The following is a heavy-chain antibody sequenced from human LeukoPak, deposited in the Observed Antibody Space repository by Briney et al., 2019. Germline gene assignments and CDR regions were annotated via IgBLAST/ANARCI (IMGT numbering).Heavy chain of an antibody. Sequence: NHGESLKISCKASGYTFNTYWIAWLRQMPGKGLEWTGIIYPGDSDTRYSPSFQGQVTISADKSIGTAYLQWSSLKASDTATYYCARRIAVAGTGYYGLDVWGQGTTVTVSS. V-gene: IGHV5-51*01. CDR2: IYPGDSDT. D-gene: IGHD6-19*01. CDR3: ARRIAVAGTGYYGLDV. CDR1: GYTFNTYW. J-gene: IGHJ6*02.